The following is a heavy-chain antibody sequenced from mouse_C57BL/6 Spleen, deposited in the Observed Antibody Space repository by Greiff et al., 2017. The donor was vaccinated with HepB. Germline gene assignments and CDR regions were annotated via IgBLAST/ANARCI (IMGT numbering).Heavy chain of an antibody. J-gene: IGHJ4*01. CDR3: ARGYDYGDAMDY. V-gene: IGHV5-16*01. CDR1: GFTFSDYY. Sequence: EVQVVESEGGLVQPGSSMKLSCTASGFTFSDYYMAWVRQVPEKGLEWVANINYDGSSTYYLDSLKSRFIISRDNAKNILYLQMSSLKSEDTATYYCARGYDYGDAMDYWGQGTSVTVSS. CDR2: INYDGSST. D-gene: IGHD2-4*01.